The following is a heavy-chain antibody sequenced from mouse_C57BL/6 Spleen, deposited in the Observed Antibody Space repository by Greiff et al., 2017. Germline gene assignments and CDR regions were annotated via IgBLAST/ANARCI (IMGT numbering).Heavy chain of an antibody. V-gene: IGHV1-19*01. CDR1: GYTFTDYY. J-gene: IGHJ4*01. Sequence: VQLQQSGPVLVKPGASVKMSCKASGYTFTDYYMNWVKQSHGKSLEWIGVINPYNGGTSYNQKFKGKATLTVDKSSSTAYMELNSLTSEDSAVYYCARYHYYGSSTYAMDYWGQGTSVTAAS. CDR3: ARYHYYGSSTYAMDY. D-gene: IGHD1-1*01. CDR2: INPYNGGT.